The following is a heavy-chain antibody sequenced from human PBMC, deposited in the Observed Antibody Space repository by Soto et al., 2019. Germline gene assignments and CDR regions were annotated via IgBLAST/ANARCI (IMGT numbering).Heavy chain of an antibody. V-gene: IGHV4-31*03. J-gene: IGHJ6*03. CDR2: IYYSGST. CDR3: ARVHWYCSGGSCYSPALLDYYYYMDV. D-gene: IGHD2-15*01. Sequence: QVQLQESGPGLVKPSQTLSLTCTVSGGSISSGGYYWSWIRQHPGKGLEWIGYIYYSGSTYYNPSLKSRVTISVDTSKNQFSLKLSSVTAADTAVYYCARVHWYCSGGSCYSPALLDYYYYMDVWGKGTTVTVSS. CDR1: GGSISSGGYY.